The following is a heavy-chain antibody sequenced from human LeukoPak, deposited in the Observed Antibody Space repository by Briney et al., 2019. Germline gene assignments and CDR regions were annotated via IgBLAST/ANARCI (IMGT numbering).Heavy chain of an antibody. J-gene: IGHJ4*02. CDR1: GGSISSSNW. V-gene: IGHV4-4*02. CDR2: IYHSGST. Sequence: SETLSLTCAVSGGSISSSNWWSWVRQPPGKGLEWIGEIYHSGSTNYNPSLKSRVTISVDKSKNQFSLKLSSVTAADTGVYYCARGGSSSWYEGGFFDYWGQGTLVTVSS. D-gene: IGHD6-13*01. CDR3: ARGGSSSWYEGGFFDY.